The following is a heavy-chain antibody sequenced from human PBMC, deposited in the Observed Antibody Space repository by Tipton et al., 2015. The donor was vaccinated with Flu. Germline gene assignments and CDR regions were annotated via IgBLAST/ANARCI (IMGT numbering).Heavy chain of an antibody. V-gene: IGHV3-7*01. CDR2: VNQDGSGE. Sequence: SLRLSCAASGFSFSSSWMTWVRQAPGKGLEWVANVNQDGSGEYYADSVKGRFTVSRDNTKNSLYLQLNSLRAGDTAVYFCARDRGPNTFDYWGQGTLVIVSS. J-gene: IGHJ4*02. CDR3: ARDRGPNTFDY. D-gene: IGHD3-16*01. CDR1: GFSFSSSW.